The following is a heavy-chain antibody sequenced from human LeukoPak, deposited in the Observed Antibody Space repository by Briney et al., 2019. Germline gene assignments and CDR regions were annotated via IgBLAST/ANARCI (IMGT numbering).Heavy chain of an antibody. CDR3: SGGSSVVSKPSDF. Sequence: GGSLRLSCAASGFTFSGYEMIWVRQAPGKGLEWVSYISSSGSNIYYADSVKGRFTISRDNAKNSLYLQMNSLGAAAAAVYSCSGGSSVVSKPSDFCGRGTRATV. D-gene: IGHD5/OR15-5a*01. V-gene: IGHV3-48*03. J-gene: IGHJ4*02. CDR2: ISSSGSNI. CDR1: GFTFSGYE.